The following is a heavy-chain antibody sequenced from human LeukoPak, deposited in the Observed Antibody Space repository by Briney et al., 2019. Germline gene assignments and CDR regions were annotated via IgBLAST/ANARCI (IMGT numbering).Heavy chain of an antibody. CDR1: GYTFTDYY. V-gene: IGHV1-2*02. CDR2: INPNSGGT. D-gene: IGHD3-10*01. CDR3: ARPNSLYYYGSGSYYKG. J-gene: IGHJ4*02. Sequence: ASVKVSCKASGYTFTDYYMHWVRQAPGQGLEWMGWINPNSGGTNYAQKFQGRVTMTRDTSISTAYMELSRLRSDDTAVYYCARPNSLYYYGSGSYYKGWGQGTLVTVSS.